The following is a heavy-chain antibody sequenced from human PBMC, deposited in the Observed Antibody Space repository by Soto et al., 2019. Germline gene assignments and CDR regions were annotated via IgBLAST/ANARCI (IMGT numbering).Heavy chain of an antibody. CDR2: ISYDGSNK. Sequence: VGSLRLSCAASGFTFRRYAMHWVRQAPGKGLEWVAVISYDGSNKYYADSVKGRFTISRDNSKNTLYLQMNSLRAEDTAVYYCAKDREFDRSGLRLDPWGQGTLVTVSS. D-gene: IGHD3-22*01. V-gene: IGHV3-30*18. J-gene: IGHJ5*02. CDR3: AKDREFDRSGLRLDP. CDR1: GFTFRRYA.